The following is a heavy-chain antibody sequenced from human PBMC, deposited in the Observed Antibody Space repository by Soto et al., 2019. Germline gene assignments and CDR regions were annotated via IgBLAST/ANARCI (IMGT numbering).Heavy chain of an antibody. Sequence: GGSLRLSCAASGFTFSSYAMSWVRQAPGKGLEWVSAISGSGGSTYYADSVKGRFTISRDNSKNTLYLQMNSLTGDDTAVYYCAKSRDGYSFYFYYGMDVWGQGTTVTVSS. J-gene: IGHJ6*02. V-gene: IGHV3-23*01. CDR2: ISGSGGST. CDR3: AKSRDGYSFYFYYGMDV. CDR1: GFTFSSYA. D-gene: IGHD4-4*01.